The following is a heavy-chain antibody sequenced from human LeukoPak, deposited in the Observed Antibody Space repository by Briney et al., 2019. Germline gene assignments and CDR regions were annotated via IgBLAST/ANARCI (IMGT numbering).Heavy chain of an antibody. CDR2: IHHSGST. D-gene: IGHD2-15*01. CDR1: GGAINSGNYY. J-gene: IGHJ4*02. CDR3: ARRRGGTSDYDY. V-gene: IGHV4-39*01. Sequence: SETLSLTCTVSGGAINSGNYYWGWIRQPPGKGLEWIGNIHHSGSTYYSPSLKSRVTISVDTSKTQFSLKMNSVTAADTAVYYCARRRGGTSDYDYWGQGTLVTVSS.